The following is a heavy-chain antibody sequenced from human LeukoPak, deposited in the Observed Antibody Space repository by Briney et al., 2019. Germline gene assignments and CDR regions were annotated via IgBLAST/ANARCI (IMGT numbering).Heavy chain of an antibody. Sequence: GGSLRLSCAASGFTFRSYWMDWVRQAPGKGLEWVSYISSSGSTIYYADSVKGRFTISRDNAKNSLYLQMNSLRAEDTAVYYCAKDPDCTSGICYTFFDYWGQGTLVTVSS. J-gene: IGHJ4*02. V-gene: IGHV3-48*03. CDR2: ISSSGSTI. D-gene: IGHD2-8*01. CDR3: AKDPDCTSGICYTFFDY. CDR1: GFTFRSYW.